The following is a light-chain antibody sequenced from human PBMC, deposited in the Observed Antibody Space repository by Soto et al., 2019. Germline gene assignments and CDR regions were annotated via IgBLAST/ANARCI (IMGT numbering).Light chain of an antibody. CDR1: QPISNY. CDR2: GAS. V-gene: IGKV1-39*01. J-gene: IGKJ5*01. Sequence: DVQMTQSPSSLSASVGDRVTITCLASQPISNYLNWYQQKAGEAPKVLIFGASSLQTGVPSKFSGSGYGTDFTLIINNLHPDDFATYYCQQTHAVPLTFGQGTRLEIK. CDR3: QQTHAVPLT.